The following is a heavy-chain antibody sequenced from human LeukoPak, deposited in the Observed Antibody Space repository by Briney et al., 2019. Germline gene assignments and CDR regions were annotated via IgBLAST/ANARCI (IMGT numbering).Heavy chain of an antibody. J-gene: IGHJ3*02. CDR2: IYYSGST. CDR1: GGSISSYY. V-gene: IGHV4-59*01. D-gene: IGHD6-13*01. CDR3: ARVYSSSWYVPDAFDI. Sequence: SETLSLTCTVSGGSISSYYWSWIRQPPGKGLEWIGYIYYSGSTNYNPSLKSRVTISVDTSKNQFSLKLSSVTAADTAVYYCARVYSSSWYVPDAFDIWGQGTMVTVSS.